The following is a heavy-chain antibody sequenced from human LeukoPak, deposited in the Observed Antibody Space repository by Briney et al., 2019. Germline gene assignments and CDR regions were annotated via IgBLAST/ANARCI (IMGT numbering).Heavy chain of an antibody. V-gene: IGHV1-2*02. CDR1: GYSFTGHY. D-gene: IGHD3-10*01. Sequence: ASVKVSCKASGYSFTGHYMHWVRQAPGQGLEWMGWINPKSGGTNYAQKFQGRVTITRNTSISTAYMELSRLRSDDTAVYYCAREAIITMVRGVIRDAFDIWGQGTMVTVSS. CDR2: INPKSGGT. CDR3: AREAIITMVRGVIRDAFDI. J-gene: IGHJ3*02.